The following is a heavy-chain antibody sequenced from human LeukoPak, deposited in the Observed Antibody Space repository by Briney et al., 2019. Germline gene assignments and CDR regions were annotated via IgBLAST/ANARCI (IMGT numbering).Heavy chain of an antibody. J-gene: IGHJ6*03. CDR1: NAFITSGSYY. V-gene: IGHV4-61*09. D-gene: IGHD3-10*01. Sequence: SETLSLTCTVSNAFITSGSYYWTWIRQSAGKGLEWIGHIYTNGSTTYNPSLKSRVTVSVDTSKNQFSLKLTSVTAADTAVYYCATFHEASGSYYYYYMDVWAKGPRSPSP. CDR2: IYTNGST. CDR3: ATFHEASGSYYYYYMDV.